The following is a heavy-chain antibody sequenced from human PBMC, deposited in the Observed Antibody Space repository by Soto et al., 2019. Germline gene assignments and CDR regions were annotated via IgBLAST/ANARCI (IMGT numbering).Heavy chain of an antibody. Sequence: GGSLRLSCAASGFTFSSYAMHWVRQAPGKGLEWVAVISYDGSNKYYADSVKGRFTISRDNSKNTLYLQMNSLRAEDTAVYYCARDYVAEEVVPAAIPTYYFDYWGQGTLVTVSS. D-gene: IGHD2-2*01. CDR2: ISYDGSNK. J-gene: IGHJ4*02. V-gene: IGHV3-30-3*01. CDR3: ARDYVAEEVVPAAIPTYYFDY. CDR1: GFTFSSYA.